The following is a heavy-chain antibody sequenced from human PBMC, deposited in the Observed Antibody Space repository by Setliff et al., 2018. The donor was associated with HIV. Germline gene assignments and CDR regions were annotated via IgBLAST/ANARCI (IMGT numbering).Heavy chain of an antibody. D-gene: IGHD3-16*02. CDR1: GYSISTAYY. V-gene: IGHV4-38-2*02. CDR2: VYHSGST. CDR3: ARETYDYVWGRYRYGGSDY. Sequence: SETLSLTCAVSGYSISTAYYWGWIRQPPGKGLEWIGSVYHSGSTYYNPSLKSRVTIPVDTSKNQFSLKLSSVTAADTAVYYCARETYDYVWGRYRYGGSDYWGQGTLVTVSS. J-gene: IGHJ4*01.